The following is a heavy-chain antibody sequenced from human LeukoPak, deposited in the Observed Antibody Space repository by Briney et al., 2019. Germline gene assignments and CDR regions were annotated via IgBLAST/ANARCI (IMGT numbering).Heavy chain of an antibody. Sequence: SQTLSLTCAVSGGSISSGGYSWSWIRQPPGKGLEWIGYIYHSGSTYYNPSLKSRVTISVDTSKNQFSLKLSSVTAADTAVYYCAREVVVAGPFDYWGQGTLVTVSS. CDR1: GGSISSGGYS. D-gene: IGHD2-15*01. CDR3: AREVVVAGPFDY. CDR2: IYHSGST. V-gene: IGHV4-30-2*01. J-gene: IGHJ4*02.